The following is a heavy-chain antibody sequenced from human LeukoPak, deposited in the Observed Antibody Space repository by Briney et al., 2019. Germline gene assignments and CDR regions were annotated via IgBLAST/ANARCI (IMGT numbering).Heavy chain of an antibody. Sequence: SETLSPTCTVSGDSLNTYYWTWIRQTPGKELEWIGFVASSGPSNYNPSLKSRVSISIDTSKNQFSLALTSVTPADTAVYYCARVVRGVVTSNWFDPWGQGTLVSVSS. CDR1: GDSLNTYY. D-gene: IGHD2-21*02. CDR3: ARVVRGVVTSNWFDP. J-gene: IGHJ5*02. V-gene: IGHV4-59*01. CDR2: VASSGPS.